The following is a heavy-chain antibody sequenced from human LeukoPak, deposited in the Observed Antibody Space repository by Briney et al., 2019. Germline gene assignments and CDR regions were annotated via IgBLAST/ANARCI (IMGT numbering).Heavy chain of an antibody. CDR1: GFTFSNHV. CDR3: ARGPSGYHNT. D-gene: IGHD5-12*01. J-gene: IGHJ4*02. V-gene: IGHV3-23*01. Sequence: GESLRLSCAASGFTFSNHVMIWVRQAPGKGLEWVSGITASGDSTYYADSVEGRFTMSRDNSKNTLYLQMNSLGAEDTAVYYWARGPSGYHNTGGQGTLVTVSS. CDR2: ITASGDST.